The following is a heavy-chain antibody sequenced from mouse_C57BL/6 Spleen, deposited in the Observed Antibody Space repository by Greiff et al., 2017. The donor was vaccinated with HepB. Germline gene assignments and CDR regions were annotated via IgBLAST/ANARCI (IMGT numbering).Heavy chain of an antibody. CDR1: GYSFTDYN. D-gene: IGHD2-2*01. CDR3: ARERVWLRGGDYYAMDY. V-gene: IGHV1-39*01. CDR2: INPNYGTT. Sequence: LVESGPELVKPGASVKISCKASGYSFTDYNMNWVKQSNGKSLEWIGVINPNYGTTSYNQKFKGKATLTVDQSSSTAYMQLNSLTSEDSAVYYCARERVWLRGGDYYAMDYWGQGTSVTVSS. J-gene: IGHJ4*01.